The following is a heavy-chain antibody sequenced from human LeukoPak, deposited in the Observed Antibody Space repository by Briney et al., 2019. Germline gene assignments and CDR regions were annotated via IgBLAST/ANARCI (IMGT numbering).Heavy chain of an antibody. Sequence: SETLSLTCTVSGGSVSSDCCSWIRQPAGKGLGWIGRIYTSGSTNYNPSRRSRFTMSVDTSKNQFSLKLSPVTAADPAVYYCARDTVTIFGVVISGSYYYGMDVWGQGNTVTVSS. J-gene: IGHJ6*02. CDR2: IYTSGST. V-gene: IGHV4-4*07. CDR3: ARDTVTIFGVVISGSYYYGMDV. CDR1: GGSVSSDC. D-gene: IGHD3-3*01.